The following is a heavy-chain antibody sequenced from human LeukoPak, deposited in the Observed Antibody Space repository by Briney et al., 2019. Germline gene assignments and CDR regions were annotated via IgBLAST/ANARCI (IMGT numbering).Heavy chain of an antibody. CDR2: INHSGST. J-gene: IGHJ4*02. Sequence: SETLSLTCAVYGGSFSGYYWSRIRQPPGKGLEWIGEINHSGSTNYNPSLKSRVTISVDTSKNQFSLKLSSVTAADTAVYYCARAPTYYDYVWGSKSYYFDYWGQGTLVTVSS. V-gene: IGHV4-34*01. CDR3: ARAPTYYDYVWGSKSYYFDY. CDR1: GGSFSGYY. D-gene: IGHD3-16*01.